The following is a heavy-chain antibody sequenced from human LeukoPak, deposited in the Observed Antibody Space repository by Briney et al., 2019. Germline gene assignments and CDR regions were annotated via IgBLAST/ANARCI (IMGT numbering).Heavy chain of an antibody. D-gene: IGHD4-17*01. V-gene: IGHV3-53*01. CDR3: ARGPTVRKQGFDY. CDR2: IYSGGST. Sequence: PGGSLRLSCAASGFTFSSYAMSWVRQAPGKGLEWVSVIYSGGSTYYADSVKGRFTISRDNSKNTLYLQMNSLRAEATAVYYCARGPTVRKQGFDYGAREPWSPSPQ. J-gene: IGHJ4*02. CDR1: GFTFSSYA.